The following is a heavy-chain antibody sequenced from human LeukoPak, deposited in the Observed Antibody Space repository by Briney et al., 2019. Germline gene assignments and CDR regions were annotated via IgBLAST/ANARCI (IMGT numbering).Heavy chain of an antibody. CDR2: IYSGGST. J-gene: IGHJ4*02. Sequence: HPGGSLRLSCAASGFTVSSNYMSWVRQAPGKGLECVSVIYSGGSTYYADSVKGRFTISRDNSKNTLYLQMNSLRAEDTAVYYCARDSSYYDSSGYQGHYFDYWGQGTLVTVSS. CDR3: ARDSSYYDSSGYQGHYFDY. CDR1: GFTVSSNY. D-gene: IGHD3-22*01. V-gene: IGHV3-66*01.